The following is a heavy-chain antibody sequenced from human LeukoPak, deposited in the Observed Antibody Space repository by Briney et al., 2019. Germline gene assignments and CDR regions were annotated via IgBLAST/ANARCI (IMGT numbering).Heavy chain of an antibody. CDR2: IYHSAST. D-gene: IGHD2-21*01. CDR1: AGSISSSNC. J-gene: IGHJ4*02. CDR3: ARVIAEAVFYFDC. Sequence: PSRTLSLTFAVSAGSISSSNCWTWVPQPPGKGLEGIGEIYHSASTNYTPSLKSPVTISVAKSKNHFSLTLSPLTAAPTIAYYCARVIAEAVFYFDCCGKGTLVTV. V-gene: IGHV4-4*02.